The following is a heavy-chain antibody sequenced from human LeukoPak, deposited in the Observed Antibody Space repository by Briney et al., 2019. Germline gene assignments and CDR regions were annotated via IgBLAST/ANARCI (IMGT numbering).Heavy chain of an antibody. CDR1: GGSFSGYY. D-gene: IGHD3-22*01. Sequence: PSETLSLTCAVYGGSFSGYYWSWIRQPPGKGLEWIGEINHSGSTNYNPSLKSRVTISVDTSKNQFSLKLSSVTAADTAVYYCARGGSYYDSSGYESPHDDGKFDYWGQGTLVTVSS. J-gene: IGHJ4*02. CDR3: ARGGSYYDSSGYESPHDDGKFDY. CDR2: INHSGST. V-gene: IGHV4-34*01.